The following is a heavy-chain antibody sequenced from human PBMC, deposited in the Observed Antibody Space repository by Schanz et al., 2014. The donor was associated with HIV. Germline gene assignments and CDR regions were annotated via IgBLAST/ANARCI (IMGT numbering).Heavy chain of an antibody. Sequence: EVQMLESGVGLAQPGGSLRLSCEASGFTFNTYAMAWVRQAPGKGLEWVSTISSSGGSTYSADSVKGRFTISRDNSKNSLYLQMNSLRDEDTAVYYCARSPSFGMDVWGQGTTVIVSS. CDR2: ISSSGGST. CDR1: GFTFNTYA. V-gene: IGHV3-23*01. J-gene: IGHJ6*02. CDR3: ARSPSFGMDV.